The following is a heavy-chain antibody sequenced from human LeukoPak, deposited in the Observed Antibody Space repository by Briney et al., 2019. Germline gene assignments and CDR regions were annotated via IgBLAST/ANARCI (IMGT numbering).Heavy chain of an antibody. D-gene: IGHD5-12*01. CDR3: ASLVAGGYDWESIFDY. CDR1: GFTFSSYW. Sequence: PGGSLRLSCAASGFTFSSYWMHWVRQAPGKGLVWVSRINSDGSSTSYADSVKGRFTISRDNAKNTLYLQMNRLRAEDTAVYYCASLVAGGYDWESIFDYWGQGTLVTVSS. V-gene: IGHV3-74*01. CDR2: INSDGSST. J-gene: IGHJ4*02.